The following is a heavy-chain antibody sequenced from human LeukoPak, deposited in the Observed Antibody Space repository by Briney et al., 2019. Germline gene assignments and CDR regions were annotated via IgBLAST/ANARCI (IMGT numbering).Heavy chain of an antibody. D-gene: IGHD3-9*01. CDR2: IYSGGST. Sequence: GGSPRLSCAASGFTFSTYWMTWVRQAPGKGLEWVSVIYSGGSTYYADSVKGRFTISRDNSKNTLYLQMNSLRAEDTAVYYCARVEYYDILTGYSSGAFDIWGQGTMVTVSS. CDR1: GFTFSTYW. V-gene: IGHV3-66*01. J-gene: IGHJ3*02. CDR3: ARVEYYDILTGYSSGAFDI.